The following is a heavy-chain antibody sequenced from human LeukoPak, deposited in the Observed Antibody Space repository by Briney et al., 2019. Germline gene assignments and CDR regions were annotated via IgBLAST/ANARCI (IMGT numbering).Heavy chain of an antibody. D-gene: IGHD1-1*01. CDR2: IYYTGST. CDR3: ARAREPLEFTYYFDF. Sequence: SETLSLTCGVSGGAITNYYWNWIRQAPGKGLEWLGYIYYTGSTTYNPSVKSRITISLDTSKKQISLKLRSVTAADTAVYYCARAREPLEFTYYFDFWGQGTLVTVSS. V-gene: IGHV4-59*01. CDR1: GGAITNYY. J-gene: IGHJ4*02.